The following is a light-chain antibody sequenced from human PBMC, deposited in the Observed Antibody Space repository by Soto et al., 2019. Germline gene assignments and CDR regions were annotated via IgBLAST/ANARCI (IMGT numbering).Light chain of an antibody. CDR3: QQYNTWPLT. Sequence: ETVMTQSPATLSVSPGERATLSCRASQSVSSNLAWYQQKPGQAPRLLIYGASTRATGIPARFSGSGSGTEFTITISSLQSEDFEVYYCQQYNTWPLTFGPGTKVDI. J-gene: IGKJ3*01. V-gene: IGKV3-15*01. CDR2: GAS. CDR1: QSVSSN.